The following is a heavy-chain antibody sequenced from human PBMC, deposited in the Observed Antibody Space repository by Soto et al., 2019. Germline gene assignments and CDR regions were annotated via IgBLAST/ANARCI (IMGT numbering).Heavy chain of an antibody. CDR3: ARASSGYTSSYFY. V-gene: IGHV4-59*01. CDR2: VSYSGGP. D-gene: IGHD6-13*01. Sequence: QVQLQESGPGLVKPSETLSLTCTVSGTSTRSSYWSWIRQPPGMGLEWIGYVSYSGGPNYNPSLKSRVTISVDTSKNQFSLKLSSVTAADTAVYYCARASSGYTSSYFYWGQGTLVTVSS. J-gene: IGHJ4*02. CDR1: GTSTRSSY.